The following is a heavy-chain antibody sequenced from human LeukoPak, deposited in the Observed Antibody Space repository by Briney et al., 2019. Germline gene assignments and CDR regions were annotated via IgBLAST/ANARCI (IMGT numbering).Heavy chain of an antibody. D-gene: IGHD6-13*01. J-gene: IGHJ5*02. Sequence: SESLSLTCTVSGGSINGYFWTWVRQPPGKGLEWIGYIYYSGSTNYNPSLKSRVTMSVDTSKNQFSLKLTSMTAADTAVYYYSRDASSWTGWFDPWGQGTMVTVSS. CDR3: SRDASSWTGWFDP. CDR1: GGSINGYF. V-gene: IGHV4-59*01. CDR2: IYYSGST.